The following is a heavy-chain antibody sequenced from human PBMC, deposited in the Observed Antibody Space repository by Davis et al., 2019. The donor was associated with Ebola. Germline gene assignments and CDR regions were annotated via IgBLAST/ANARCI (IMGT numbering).Heavy chain of an antibody. J-gene: IGHJ2*01. Sequence: PGGSLRLSCAASGFTFSSYAMSWVRQAPGKGLEWVSAISGSGGSTYYADSVKGRFTISRDNSKNTLYLQMNSLRAEDTAVYYCAKDRESIAAAGGQINWYFDLWGCGTLVTVSS. CDR1: GFTFSSYA. D-gene: IGHD6-13*01. CDR2: ISGSGGST. V-gene: IGHV3-23*01. CDR3: AKDRESIAAAGGQINWYFDL.